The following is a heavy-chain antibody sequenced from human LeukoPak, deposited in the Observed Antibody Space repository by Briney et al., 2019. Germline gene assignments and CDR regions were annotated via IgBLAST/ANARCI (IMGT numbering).Heavy chain of an antibody. D-gene: IGHD4-11*01. CDR2: IYHSGST. CDR1: GRSISSSNW. J-gene: IGHJ6*02. Sequence: SETLSLTCAVSGRSISSSNWWSWVRQPPGKGLEWIGEIYHSGSTNYNPSLKSRVTISVDKSKNQFSLKLSSVTAADTAVYYCARDKLWHDYSNYYYYGMDVWGQGTTVTVSS. CDR3: ARDKLWHDYSNYYYYGMDV. V-gene: IGHV4-4*02.